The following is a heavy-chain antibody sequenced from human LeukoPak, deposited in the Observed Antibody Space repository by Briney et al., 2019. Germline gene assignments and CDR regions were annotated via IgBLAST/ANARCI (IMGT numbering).Heavy chain of an antibody. Sequence: GGSLRLSCAASGFDFNNYAMSWVRQGDGKRLEWVSAMSGTGYHTYYADSDKTYYPDSVKGRFTISRDNSKSTLYLHMNNLRLEDTAIYYCAKGAAIDHWGQGTLVTVSS. V-gene: IGHV3-23*01. CDR1: GFDFNNYA. J-gene: IGHJ4*02. CDR2: MSGTGYHT. CDR3: AKGAAIDH.